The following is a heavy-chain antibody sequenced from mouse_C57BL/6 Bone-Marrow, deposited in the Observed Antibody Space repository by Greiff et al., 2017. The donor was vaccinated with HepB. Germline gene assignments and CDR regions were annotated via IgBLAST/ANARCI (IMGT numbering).Heavy chain of an antibody. D-gene: IGHD1-1*01. V-gene: IGHV1-59*01. J-gene: IGHJ1*03. CDR1: GYTFTSYW. CDR2: IDPSDSYT. Sequence: QVQLQQPGAELVRPGTSVKLSCKASGYTFTSYWMHWVKQRPGQGLEWIGVIDPSDSYTNYNQKFKGKATLTVDTSSSTAYMQLSSLTSEDSAVYYWARSTTVVARNWYFDVWGTGTTVTVSS. CDR3: ARSTTVVARNWYFDV.